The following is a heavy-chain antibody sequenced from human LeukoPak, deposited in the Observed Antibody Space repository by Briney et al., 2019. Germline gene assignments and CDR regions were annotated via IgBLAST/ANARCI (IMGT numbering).Heavy chain of an antibody. CDR3: ARETSQKGAHYMDV. V-gene: IGHV4-59*01. CDR2: IYYSGST. D-gene: IGHD3-16*01. J-gene: IGHJ6*03. Sequence: SETLSLTCTVSGGSISSYYWSWLRQPPGKGLEWIGYIYYSGSTNYNPSLKSRVTISVDTSKNQFSLKLSSVTAADTAVYYCARETSQKGAHYMDVWGKGTTVTISS. CDR1: GGSISSYY.